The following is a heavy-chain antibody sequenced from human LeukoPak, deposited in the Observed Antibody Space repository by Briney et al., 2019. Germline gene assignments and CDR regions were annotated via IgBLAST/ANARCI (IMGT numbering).Heavy chain of an antibody. Sequence: PGGSLRLSCAASGFTFSSYAMHWVRRAPGKGLEYVSAISSNGGSTYYANSVKGRFTISRDNSKNTLYLQMGSLRAEDMAVYYCARGGTMIVVVNFFDYWGQGTLVTVSS. D-gene: IGHD3-22*01. CDR1: GFTFSSYA. V-gene: IGHV3-64*01. J-gene: IGHJ4*02. CDR2: ISSNGGST. CDR3: ARGGTMIVVVNFFDY.